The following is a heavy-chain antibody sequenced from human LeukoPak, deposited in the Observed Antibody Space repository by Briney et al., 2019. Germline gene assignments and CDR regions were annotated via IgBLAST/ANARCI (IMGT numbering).Heavy chain of an antibody. CDR2: IYSGGTT. D-gene: IGHD2-8*02. V-gene: IGHV3-53*01. CDR3: ATYRQVLLPFES. CDR1: GFIVTSNY. J-gene: IGHJ4*02. Sequence: SGGSLRLSCAVSGFIVTSNYMSWVRLAPGKGLEWVSTIYSGGTTFYTDSVRGRFTISRDNSKSTLSLQMNSLRAEDTAIYYCATYRQVLLPFESWGQGTLVTVSS.